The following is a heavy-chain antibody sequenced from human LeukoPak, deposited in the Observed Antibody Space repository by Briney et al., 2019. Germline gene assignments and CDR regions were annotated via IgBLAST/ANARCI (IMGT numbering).Heavy chain of an antibody. CDR3: ARGPDIWFGELSPFDY. V-gene: IGHV4-34*01. Sequence: SETLSLTCAVYGGSFSGYYWSWIRQPPGKGLEWIGEINHSGSTNYNPSLKSRVTISVDTSKNQFSLKLSSVAAADTAVYYCARGPDIWFGELSPFDYWGQGTLVTVSS. CDR1: GGSFSGYY. D-gene: IGHD3-10*01. J-gene: IGHJ4*02. CDR2: INHSGST.